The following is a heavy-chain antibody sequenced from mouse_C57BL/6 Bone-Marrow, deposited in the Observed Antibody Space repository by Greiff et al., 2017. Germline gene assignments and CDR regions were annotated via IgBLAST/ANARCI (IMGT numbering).Heavy chain of an antibody. V-gene: IGHV1-26*01. CDR1: GYTFTNYY. D-gene: IGHD1-1*01. J-gene: IGHJ2*01. CDR2: INPNNGGT. Sequence: VQLQQSGPELVKPGASVKISCKASGYTFTNYYMTWVKQSHGKSLEWIGDINPNNGGTSYNQKFKGKATLTVDKSSSTAYMELRSLTSEDSAFYYCAVVATEGVYCDYWGQGTTLTVSS. CDR3: AVVATEGVYCDY.